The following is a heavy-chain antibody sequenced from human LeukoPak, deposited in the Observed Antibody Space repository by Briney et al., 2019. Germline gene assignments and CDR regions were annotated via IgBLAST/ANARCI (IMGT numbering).Heavy chain of an antibody. J-gene: IGHJ4*02. V-gene: IGHV3-21*01. CDR2: ISSSSSYI. CDR1: GFTFSSYS. Sequence: KAGGFLRLSCAASGFTFSSYSMNWVRQAPGKGLEWVSSISSSSSYIYYADSVKGRFTISRDNAKNSLYLQMNSLRAEDTAVYYCARNYDILTGLPYFDYWGQGTLVTVSS. CDR3: ARNYDILTGLPYFDY. D-gene: IGHD3-9*01.